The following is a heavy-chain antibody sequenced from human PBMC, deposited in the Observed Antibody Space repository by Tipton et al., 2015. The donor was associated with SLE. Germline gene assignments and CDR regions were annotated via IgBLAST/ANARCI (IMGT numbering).Heavy chain of an antibody. J-gene: IGHJ4*02. D-gene: IGHD3-10*01. V-gene: IGHV4-39*07. Sequence: LRLSCTVSGGSISSYYWGWIRQPPGKGLEWIGSIYYSGSTYYNPSLKSRVTISVDTSKNQFSLKLSSVTAADTAVYYCARGGEGGSDYWGQGTLVTVSS. CDR2: IYYSGST. CDR3: ARGGEGGSDY. CDR1: GGSISSYY.